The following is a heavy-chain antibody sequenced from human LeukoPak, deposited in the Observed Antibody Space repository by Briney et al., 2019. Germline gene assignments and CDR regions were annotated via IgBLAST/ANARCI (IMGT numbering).Heavy chain of an antibody. Sequence: TGGSLRLSCAVSGFTFSNYAMSWVRQAPGKGLKWVSAISASGGDTYYADSVKGRFTISRDNSKNTLHLQLNSLRADDTAVYYCARDPWGATGGSYWGQGTVVTVSS. J-gene: IGHJ4*02. CDR3: ARDPWGATGGSY. CDR2: ISASGGDT. D-gene: IGHD1-26*01. V-gene: IGHV3-23*01. CDR1: GFTFSNYA.